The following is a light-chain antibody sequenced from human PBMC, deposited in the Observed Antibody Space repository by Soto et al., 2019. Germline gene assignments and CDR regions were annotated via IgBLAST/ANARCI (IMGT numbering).Light chain of an antibody. J-gene: IGLJ3*02. Sequence: QSVLTQPPSVSAAPGQKVTISCSGSNSNIGNNYVSWYQHLPGTAPRLLIYENNKRPSGIPDRFSGSKSGTSATLGITGLQTGDEADYFCGTWDITLGRNWVFGGGTKLTVL. CDR1: NSNIGNNY. V-gene: IGLV1-51*02. CDR3: GTWDITLGRNWV. CDR2: ENN.